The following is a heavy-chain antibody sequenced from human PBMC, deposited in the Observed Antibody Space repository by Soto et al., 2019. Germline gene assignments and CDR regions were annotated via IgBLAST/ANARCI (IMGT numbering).Heavy chain of an antibody. D-gene: IGHD2-15*01. J-gene: IGHJ6*03. CDR1: GFTFSSYA. V-gene: IGHV3-21*04. CDR3: ARGYCSGGSCYPDSYYYYYMDV. CDR2: ISSSGSTI. Sequence: GGSLRLSCAASGFTFSSYAMSWVRQAPGKGLEWVSAISSSGSTIYYADSVKGRFTISRDNAKNSLYLQMNSLRAEDTAVYYCARGYCSGGSCYPDSYYYYYMDVWGKGTTVTVSS.